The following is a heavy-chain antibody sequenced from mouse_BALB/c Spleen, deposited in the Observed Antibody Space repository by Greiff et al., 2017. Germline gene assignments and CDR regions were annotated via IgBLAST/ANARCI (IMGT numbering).Heavy chain of an antibody. CDR2: INPSSGYT. J-gene: IGHJ3*01. CDR3: ARKDGYDGFAY. Sequence: QVHVKQSGAELARPGASVKMSCKASGYTFTSYTMHWVKQRPGQGLEWIGYINPSSGYTNYNQKFKDKATLTADKSSSTAYMQLSSLTSEDSAVYYCARKDGYDGFAYWGQGTLVTVSA. D-gene: IGHD2-2*01. CDR1: GYTFTSYT. V-gene: IGHV1-4*01.